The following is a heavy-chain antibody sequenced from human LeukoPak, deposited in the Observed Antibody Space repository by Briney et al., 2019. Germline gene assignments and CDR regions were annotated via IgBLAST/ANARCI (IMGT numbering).Heavy chain of an antibody. V-gene: IGHV1-69*05. D-gene: IGHD6-19*01. CDR3: ASYPRYSSTPPFDY. CDR1: GGTFSSYA. J-gene: IGHJ4*02. Sequence: SVKVSCKASGGTFSSYAISWVRQAPGQGLEWMGRIIPIFGTANYAQKFQGRVTITRDTTISTAYMELNRLTSDDTAVYYCASYPRYSSTPPFDYWGQGTPVTVSA. CDR2: IIPIFGTA.